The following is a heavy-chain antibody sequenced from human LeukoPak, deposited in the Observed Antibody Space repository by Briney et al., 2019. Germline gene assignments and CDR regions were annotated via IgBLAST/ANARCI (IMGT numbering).Heavy chain of an antibody. CDR1: GFTFSNNW. CDR2: IKQDGSET. CDR3: AKDRADYYGSGSYLSH. V-gene: IGHV3-7*03. D-gene: IGHD3-10*01. Sequence: PGGSLRLSCAASGFTFSNNWMTWVRQAPGKGLEWVANIKQDGSETYYADSVKGRLTISRDIAKNSLYLQMNSLGAEDTAVYYCAKDRADYYGSGSYLSHWGQGTLVTVSS. J-gene: IGHJ4*02.